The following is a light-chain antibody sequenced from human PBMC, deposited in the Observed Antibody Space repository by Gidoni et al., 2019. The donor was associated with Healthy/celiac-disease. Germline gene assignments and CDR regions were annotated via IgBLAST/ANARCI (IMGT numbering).Light chain of an antibody. Sequence: ALTHSPATLSLSPWERDTLSCRASQSVSSYLAWYQQKPGQAPRLLIYDASTGATGIPARFSGSGSGTDFTLTISSLDPEDFAVYYCQQRSNWPSLTFGGGTKVEIK. J-gene: IGKJ4*01. CDR3: QQRSNWPSLT. V-gene: IGKV3-11*01. CDR1: QSVSSY. CDR2: DAS.